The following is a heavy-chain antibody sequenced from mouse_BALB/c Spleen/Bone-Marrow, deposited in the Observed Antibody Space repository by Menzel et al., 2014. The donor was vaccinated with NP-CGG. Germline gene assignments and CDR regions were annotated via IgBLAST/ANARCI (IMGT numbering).Heavy chain of an antibody. Sequence: DVKLVESGPALVKPSQSLSLTCTVTGYSITSGYSWHWIRQFPGNTLEWMGYIHYSGGTNYNPSLKSRISITRDTSKNQFFLQLNSVTTEDTATYYCARWHGYYAMDYWGQGTSVTVSS. CDR1: GYSITSGYS. J-gene: IGHJ4*01. CDR3: ARWHGYYAMDY. V-gene: IGHV3-1*02. CDR2: IHYSGGT. D-gene: IGHD1-2*01.